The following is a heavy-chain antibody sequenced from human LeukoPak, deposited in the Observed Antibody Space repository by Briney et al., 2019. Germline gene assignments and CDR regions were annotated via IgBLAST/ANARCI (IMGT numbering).Heavy chain of an antibody. CDR1: GFTFGDYA. CDR3: GSQVETFYMDV. V-gene: IGHV3-21*06. CDR2: ISSSSSYM. D-gene: IGHD5-24*01. J-gene: IGHJ6*03. Sequence: GGSLRLSCTASGFTFGDYAMSWVRQAPGKGLEWVSSISSSSSYMYYADSVRGRFTISRDNAKNSLYLQMNSLRDEDTGVYYCGSQVETFYMDVWGKGTTVTVSS.